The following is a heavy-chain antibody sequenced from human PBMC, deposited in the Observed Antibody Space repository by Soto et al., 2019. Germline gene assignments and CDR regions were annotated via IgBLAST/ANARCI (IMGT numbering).Heavy chain of an antibody. CDR3: AKGGDDYVWGSYRSHGMDV. Sequence: ASVKVSWKASGGTFSSYAISWVRQAPGQGLEWMGGIIPIFGTANYAQKFQGRVTITADESTSTAYMELSSLRSEDTAVYYCAKGGDDYVWGSYRSHGMDVWGQGTTVTVSS. CDR1: GGTFSSYA. V-gene: IGHV1-69*13. CDR2: IIPIFGTA. D-gene: IGHD3-16*02. J-gene: IGHJ6*02.